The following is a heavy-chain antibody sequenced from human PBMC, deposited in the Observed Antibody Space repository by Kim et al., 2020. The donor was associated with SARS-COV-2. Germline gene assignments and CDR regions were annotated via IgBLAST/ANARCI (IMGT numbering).Heavy chain of an antibody. CDR1: GFTFSSYS. Sequence: GGSLRLSCAASGFTFSSYSMNWVRQAPGKGLEWVSSISSSSSYIYYADSVKGRFTISRDNAKNSLYLQMNSLRAEDTAVYYCARHSPAADAFDIWGQGTMVTVSS. D-gene: IGHD2-2*01. V-gene: IGHV3-21*01. CDR2: ISSSSSYI. CDR3: ARHSPAADAFDI. J-gene: IGHJ3*02.